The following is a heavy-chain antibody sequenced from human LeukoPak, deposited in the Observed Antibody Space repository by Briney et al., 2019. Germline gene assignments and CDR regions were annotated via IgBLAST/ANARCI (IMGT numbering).Heavy chain of an antibody. CDR1: GFTVSSNY. D-gene: IGHD6-19*01. Sequence: AGGSLRLSYAASGFTVSSNYMSSVRQPPGKGLGWVSVIYSGGSTYYAASVKGRFTISRDNSKNTLYLQMNSLRAEDTAVYYCARDVAAVAGSRLRYYWGQGTLVTVSS. CDR3: ARDVAAVAGSRLRYY. J-gene: IGHJ4*02. CDR2: IYSGGST. V-gene: IGHV3-53*01.